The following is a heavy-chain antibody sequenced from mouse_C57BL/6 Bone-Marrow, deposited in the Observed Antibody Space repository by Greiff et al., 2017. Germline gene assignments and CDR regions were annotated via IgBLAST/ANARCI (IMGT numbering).Heavy chain of an antibody. CDR1: GFTFSSYG. CDR3: AIRGYGYVPWFAY. V-gene: IGHV5-6*01. D-gene: IGHD2-2*01. CDR2: ISSGGSYT. J-gene: IGHJ3*01. Sequence: EVQRVESGGDLVKPGGSLKLSCAASGFTFSSYGMSWVRQTPDKRLEWVATISSGGSYTYYPDSVKGRFTISRDNAKNTLYLQMSSLKSEDTAMYYCAIRGYGYVPWFAYWGQGTLVTVSA.